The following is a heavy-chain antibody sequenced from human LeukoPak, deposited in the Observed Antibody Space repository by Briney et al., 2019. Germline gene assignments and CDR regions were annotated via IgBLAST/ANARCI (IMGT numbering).Heavy chain of an antibody. CDR3: AKAQDIVVVPAAMDY. D-gene: IGHD2-2*01. CDR2: INPSGGST. CDR1: GYTFTSYY. V-gene: IGHV1-46*01. J-gene: IGHJ4*02. Sequence: GASVKVSCKASGYTFTSYYMHWVRQAPGQGLEWMGIINPSGGSTSYAQKFQGRVTMTRDTSTSTVYMELSSLRAEDTAVYYCAKAQDIVVVPAAMDYWGQGTLVTVSS.